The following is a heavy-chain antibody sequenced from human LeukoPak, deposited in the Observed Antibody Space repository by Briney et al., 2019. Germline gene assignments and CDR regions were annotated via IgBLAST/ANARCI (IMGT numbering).Heavy chain of an antibody. D-gene: IGHD2-15*01. Sequence: ASVKVSCKASGYIFTNYGITWVRQAPGQGLEWMGWISALNGNIDYAQKFQDRVTMTIDTSTSTAYMELRNFRSDDTAVYYCARASGHFDYWGQGTLVAVSS. J-gene: IGHJ4*02. CDR1: GYIFTNYG. CDR2: ISALNGNI. V-gene: IGHV1-18*01. CDR3: ARASGHFDY.